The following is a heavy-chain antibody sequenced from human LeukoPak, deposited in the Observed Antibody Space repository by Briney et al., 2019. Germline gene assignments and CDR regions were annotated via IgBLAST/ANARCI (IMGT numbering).Heavy chain of an antibody. Sequence: GGSLRLSCAASGFTFSSYWMHWVRQAPGKGLVWVSRINSDGSSTSYADSVKGRFTISRDNAKNSLYLQMNSLRAEDTAVYYCARVGEKAFHLWPEIDYWGQGTLVTVSS. J-gene: IGHJ4*02. CDR2: INSDGSST. D-gene: IGHD5-24*01. CDR1: GFTFSSYW. CDR3: ARVGEKAFHLWPEIDY. V-gene: IGHV3-74*01.